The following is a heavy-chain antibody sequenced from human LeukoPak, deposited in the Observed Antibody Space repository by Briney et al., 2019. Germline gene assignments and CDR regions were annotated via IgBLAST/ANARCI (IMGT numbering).Heavy chain of an antibody. V-gene: IGHV1-2*04. CDR1: GYTFTGYY. CDR3: ANNWNEPYYFDY. D-gene: IGHD1-1*01. Sequence: ASVKVSCKAPGYTFTGYYMHWVRQAPGQGLEWMGWINPNSGGTNYAQKFQGWVTMTRDTSISTAYMELSRLRSDDTAVYYCANNWNEPYYFDYWGQGTLVTVSS. CDR2: INPNSGGT. J-gene: IGHJ4*02.